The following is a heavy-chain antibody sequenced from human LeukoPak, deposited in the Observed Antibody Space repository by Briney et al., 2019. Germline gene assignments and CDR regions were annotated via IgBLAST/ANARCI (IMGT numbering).Heavy chain of an antibody. CDR2: IYYSGST. Sequence: PSETLSLTCTVSGGSISSSSYYWGWIRQPPGKGLEWIGSIYYSGSTYYNPSLESRVTISVDTSKNQFSLKLSSVTAADTAVYYCARPSGDSSGYYPTFYWYFDLWGRGTLVTVSS. V-gene: IGHV4-39*01. CDR1: GGSISSSSYY. CDR3: ARPSGDSSGYYPTFYWYFDL. D-gene: IGHD3-22*01. J-gene: IGHJ2*01.